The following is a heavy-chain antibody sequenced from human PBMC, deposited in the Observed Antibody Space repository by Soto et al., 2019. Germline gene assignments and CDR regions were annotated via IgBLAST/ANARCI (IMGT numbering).Heavy chain of an antibody. CDR3: AHCTLHDYGDYDPGTSHVFDS. J-gene: IGHJ4*02. Sequence: GSGPTLVNPTQTLTLTCTFSGFSLTSSGVGVGWIRQPPGKALEWLGIIYWDEDKRYSPPLKTRLTITKDTSKNQVVLTMTNMDPVDTATYYCAHCTLHDYGDYDPGTSHVFDSWGQGTRVTVSS. D-gene: IGHD4-17*01. CDR1: GFSLTSSGVG. V-gene: IGHV2-5*02. CDR2: IYWDEDK.